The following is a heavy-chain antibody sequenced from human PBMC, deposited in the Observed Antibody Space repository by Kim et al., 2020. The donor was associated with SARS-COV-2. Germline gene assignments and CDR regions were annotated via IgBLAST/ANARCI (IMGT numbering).Heavy chain of an antibody. Sequence: ASVKVSCKVSGYTLTELSMHWVRQAPGKGLEWMGGFDPEDGETIYAQKFQGRVTMTEDTSTDTAYMELSSLRSEDTAVYYCATDRYCSSTSCSNFDYWGQGTLVTVSS. V-gene: IGHV1-24*01. D-gene: IGHD2-2*01. CDR1: GYTLTELS. CDR3: ATDRYCSSTSCSNFDY. CDR2: FDPEDGET. J-gene: IGHJ4*02.